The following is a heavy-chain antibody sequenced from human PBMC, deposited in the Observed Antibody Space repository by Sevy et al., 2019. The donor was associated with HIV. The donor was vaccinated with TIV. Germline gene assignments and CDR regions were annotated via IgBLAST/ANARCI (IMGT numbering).Heavy chain of an antibody. Sequence: GESLKISCTASGFTFDDYAMSWFRQAPGKGLEWVAFITRNSYEAYGGTREYAASVKGRFTISRDDSKSIAYLQMNSLKTEDTAMYYCSRALATAVTPEYYFDYWGQGPLVTVSS. V-gene: IGHV3-49*03. CDR3: SRALATAVTPEYYFDY. J-gene: IGHJ4*02. CDR2: ITRNSYEAYGGTR. CDR1: GFTFDDYA. D-gene: IGHD2-15*01.